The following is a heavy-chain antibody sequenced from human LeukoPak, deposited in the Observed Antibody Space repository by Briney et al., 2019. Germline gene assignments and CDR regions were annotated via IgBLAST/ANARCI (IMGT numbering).Heavy chain of an antibody. CDR3: ARKDGDI. Sequence: PSETLSLTCTVSGGSNYWSWIRQPPGKGLEWIGRIDASGSTNYNPSLKSRVTMSVDSSKNQFSLKVSSVTAADTAVYYCARKDGDIWGQGTMVTVSS. V-gene: IGHV4-4*07. J-gene: IGHJ3*02. CDR2: IDASGST. CDR1: GGSNY. D-gene: IGHD5-24*01.